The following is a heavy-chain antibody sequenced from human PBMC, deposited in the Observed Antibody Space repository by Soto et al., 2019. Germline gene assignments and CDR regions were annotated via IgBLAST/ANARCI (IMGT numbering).Heavy chain of an antibody. CDR3: ARSGHSFAGAV. CDR1: GASMSDYY. Sequence: PSETLSLTCTVSGASMSDYYGSWIRQSPGKGLEHIGYLHYSGSANYSPSLKSRVTISMDRSKNQFSLTLISVTAADTAIYYCARSGHSFAGAVWGQGILVTVSS. J-gene: IGHJ4*02. V-gene: IGHV4-59*01. CDR2: LHYSGSA. D-gene: IGHD3-16*01.